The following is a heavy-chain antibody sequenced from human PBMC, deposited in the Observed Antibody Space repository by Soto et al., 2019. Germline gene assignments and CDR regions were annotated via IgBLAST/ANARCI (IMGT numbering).Heavy chain of an antibody. V-gene: IGHV1-18*01. CDR1: GYTFTCYV. D-gene: IGHD4-17*01. Sequence: QVQLVQSGAEVKKPGASVKVSCKASGYTFTCYVISWVRHAPGPGFEWIGWISAYNGNTHYAQKLQGRVTLTKDTSTRTADLELRSLRSDDTAVYYCAREGGDYYYSGRDGWGQGTTVTVS. CDR3: AREGGDYYYSGRDG. CDR2: ISAYNGNT. J-gene: IGHJ6*02.